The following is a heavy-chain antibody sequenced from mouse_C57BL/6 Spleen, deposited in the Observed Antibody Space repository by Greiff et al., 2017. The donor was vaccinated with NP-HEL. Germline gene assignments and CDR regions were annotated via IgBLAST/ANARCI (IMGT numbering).Heavy chain of an antibody. CDR2: INPNYGTT. CDR1: GYSFTDYN. CDR3: ARSGTTVVSLDY. V-gene: IGHV1-39*01. Sequence: VHVKQSGPELVKPGASVKISCKASGYSFTDYNMNWVKQSNGKSLEWIGVINPNYGTTSYNQKFKGKATLTVDQSSSTAYMQLNSLTSEDSAVYYCARSGTTVVSLDYWGQGTTLTVSS. J-gene: IGHJ2*01. D-gene: IGHD1-1*01.